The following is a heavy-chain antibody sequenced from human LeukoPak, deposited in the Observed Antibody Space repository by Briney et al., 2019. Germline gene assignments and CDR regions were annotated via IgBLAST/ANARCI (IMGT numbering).Heavy chain of an antibody. CDR1: GFTFSSYG. J-gene: IGHJ4*02. D-gene: IGHD3-22*01. CDR3: AKADRRWATYYYDTSGYYYDY. Sequence: PGGSLRLSCAASGFTFSSYGMHWVRQAPGKGLEWVAFIRHDGSNKYYADSVKGRFTISRDNSKNTLYLQMNSLRAEDTAVYYCAKADRRWATYYYDTSGYYYDYWGQGTLVTVSS. V-gene: IGHV3-30*02. CDR2: IRHDGSNK.